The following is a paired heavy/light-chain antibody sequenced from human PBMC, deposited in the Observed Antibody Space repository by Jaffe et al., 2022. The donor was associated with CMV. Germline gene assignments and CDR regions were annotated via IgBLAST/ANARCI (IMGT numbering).Heavy chain of an antibody. CDR1: GFTFSSYG. D-gene: IGHD3-10*01. J-gene: IGHJ5*02. CDR3: ARDRRVTMVRGVILRGGWFDP. V-gene: IGHV3-33*01. Sequence: QVQLVESGGGVVQPGRSLRLSCAASGFTFSSYGMHWVRQAPGKGLEWVAVIWYDGSNKYYADSVKGRFTISRDNSKNTLYLQMNSLRAEDTAVYYCARDRRVTMVRGVILRGGWFDPWGQGTLVTVSS. CDR2: IWYDGSNK.
Light chain of an antibody. J-gene: IGKJ2*01. CDR1: QDISNY. CDR2: DAS. CDR3: QQYDNLPPGMYT. Sequence: DIQMTQSPSSLSASVGDRVTITCQASQDISNYLNWYQQKPGKAPKLLIYDASNLETGVPSRFSGSGSGTDFTFTISSLQPEDIATYYCQQYDNLPPGMYTFGQGTKLEIK. V-gene: IGKV1-33*01.